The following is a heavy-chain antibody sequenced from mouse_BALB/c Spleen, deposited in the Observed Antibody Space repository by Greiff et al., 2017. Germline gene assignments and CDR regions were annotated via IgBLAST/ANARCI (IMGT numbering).Heavy chain of an antibody. V-gene: IGHV1-4*02. J-gene: IGHJ3*01. CDR1: GYTFTSYT. CDR2: INPSSGYT. CDR3: AREGYLPWFAY. Sequence: VQLQQSAAELARPGASVKMSCKASGYTFTSYTMHWVKQRPGQGLEWIGYINPSSGYTEYNQKFKDKTTLTADKSSSTAYMQLSSLTSEDSAVYYCAREGYLPWFAYWGQGTLVTVSA. D-gene: IGHD2-3*01.